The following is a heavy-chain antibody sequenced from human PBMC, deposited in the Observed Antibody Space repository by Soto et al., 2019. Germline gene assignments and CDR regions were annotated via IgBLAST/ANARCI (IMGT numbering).Heavy chain of an antibody. V-gene: IGHV3-23*01. CDR3: AKALSYCSSTSCYVSSAGFDY. Sequence: GGSLRLSCAASGFTFSSYAMSWVRQAPGKGLEWVSAISGSGGSTYYADSVKGRFTISRDNSKNTLYLQMNSLRAEDTAVYYCAKALSYCSSTSCYVSSAGFDYWGQGTLVTV. CDR1: GFTFSSYA. CDR2: ISGSGGST. J-gene: IGHJ4*02. D-gene: IGHD2-2*01.